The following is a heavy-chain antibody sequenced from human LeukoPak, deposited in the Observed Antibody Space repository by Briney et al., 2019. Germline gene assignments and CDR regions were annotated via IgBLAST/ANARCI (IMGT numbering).Heavy chain of an antibody. Sequence: PGGSLRLSCAASGFTFSRQAMNWVRQAPGKGLEWVANIKQDGGEEYYVDSVKGRFTISRDNARNSVYLQMNSLRAEDTAVYFCARPANQWYGAFPIDYWGQGTLVTVSS. J-gene: IGHJ4*02. V-gene: IGHV3-7*01. CDR3: ARPANQWYGAFPIDY. D-gene: IGHD3-10*01. CDR1: GFTFSRQA. CDR2: IKQDGGEE.